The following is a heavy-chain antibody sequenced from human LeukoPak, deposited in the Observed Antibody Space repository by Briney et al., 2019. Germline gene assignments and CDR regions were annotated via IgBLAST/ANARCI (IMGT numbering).Heavy chain of an antibody. CDR3: ARVSLGYYDSSGYDYYFDY. D-gene: IGHD3-22*01. CDR2: INPSGGST. V-gene: IGHV1-46*01. J-gene: IGHJ4*02. CDR1: GYTFTSYY. Sequence: ASVKVSCKASGYTFTSYYMHWVRQAPGQGLEWMGIINPSGGSTSYAQKFQGRVTMTRDTSTSTVYMELSSLRSEDTAVYYCARVSLGYYDSSGYDYYFDYWGQGTLVTVSS.